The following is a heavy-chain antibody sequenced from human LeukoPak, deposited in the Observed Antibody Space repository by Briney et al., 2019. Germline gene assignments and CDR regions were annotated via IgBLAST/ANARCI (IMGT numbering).Heavy chain of an antibody. CDR2: INGDGRSS. Sequence: GGSLRLSCAASGFTLTTYWMHWVRQAPGKGLVWVSRINGDGRSSNYADSVKGRFTISRDNARNTLYLQMNNLRAEDTALYYCARTSPTSHFDFWGQGTLVTVSS. V-gene: IGHV3-74*01. CDR3: ARTSPTSHFDF. CDR1: GFTLTTYW. D-gene: IGHD3-16*01. J-gene: IGHJ4*02.